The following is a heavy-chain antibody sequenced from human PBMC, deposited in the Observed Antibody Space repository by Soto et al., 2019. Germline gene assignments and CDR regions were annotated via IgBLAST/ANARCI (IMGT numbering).Heavy chain of an antibody. CDR3: ARDHGMATIGGMDV. CDR1: GGSISSYY. D-gene: IGHD5-12*01. V-gene: IGHV4-59*01. J-gene: IGHJ6*02. CDR2: IYYSGST. Sequence: SETLSLPCTVSGGSISSYYWSWIRQPPGKGLEWIGYIYYSGSTNYNPSLQSRVTISVDTSKNQFSLKLSSVTAADTAVYYCARDHGMATIGGMDVWGQGTTVTVSS.